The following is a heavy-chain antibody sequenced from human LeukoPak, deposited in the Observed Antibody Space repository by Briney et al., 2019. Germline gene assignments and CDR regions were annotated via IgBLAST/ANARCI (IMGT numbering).Heavy chain of an antibody. CDR2: INPNSGGT. CDR1: GYTFTGYY. CDR3: ARESHYYYYIDV. V-gene: IGHV1-2*06. J-gene: IGHJ6*03. Sequence: ASVKVSCKASGYTFTGYYMHWVRQAPGQGLEWMGRINPNSGGTNYAQKFQGRVTMTRDTSISTAYMALSRLRSDDTAVYYCARESHYYYYIDVWGKGTTVTVSS.